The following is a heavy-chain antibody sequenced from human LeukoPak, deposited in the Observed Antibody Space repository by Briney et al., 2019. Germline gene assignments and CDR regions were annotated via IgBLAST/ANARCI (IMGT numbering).Heavy chain of an antibody. CDR2: IYYSGST. V-gene: IGHV4-38-2*02. CDR3: ARHEYSGSYYGLSWFDP. CDR1: GYSISSGYY. Sequence: PSETLSLTCTVSGYSISSGYYWGWIRPPPGKGLEWIGSIYYSGSTYYNPSLKSRVTISVDTSKNQFSLKLSSLTAADTAVYYCARHEYSGSYYGLSWFDPWGQGTLVTVSS. J-gene: IGHJ5*02. D-gene: IGHD1-26*01.